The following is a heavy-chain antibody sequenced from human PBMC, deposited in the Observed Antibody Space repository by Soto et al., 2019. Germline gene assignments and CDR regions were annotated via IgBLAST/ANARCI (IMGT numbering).Heavy chain of an antibody. CDR1: GFTFSSYA. Sequence: QVQLVESGGGVVQPGRSLRLSCAASGFTFSSYAMHWVRQAPGKGLEWVAVISYDGSNKYYADSVKGRFTISRDNSKNTLYLQMNSLRAEDTAVYYCARQPGSGWYQGDYYSGMDVWGQGPTVTVSS. CDR3: ARQPGSGWYQGDYYSGMDV. V-gene: IGHV3-30-3*01. CDR2: ISYDGSNK. J-gene: IGHJ6*02. D-gene: IGHD6-19*01.